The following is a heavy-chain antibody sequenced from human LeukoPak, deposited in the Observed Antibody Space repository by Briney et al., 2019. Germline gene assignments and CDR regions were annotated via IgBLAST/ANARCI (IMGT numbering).Heavy chain of an antibody. D-gene: IGHD3-22*01. CDR1: GGSISSYY. Sequence: SETLSLTCTVSGGSISSYYWSWIRQPAGKGLEWIGRIYTSGSTNYNPSLKSRVTMSADTSKNQFSLKLSSVTAADTAVYYCAGGRNYYDSSGYYYESAFDIWGQGTMVTVSS. CDR2: IYTSGST. J-gene: IGHJ3*02. CDR3: AGGRNYYDSSGYYYESAFDI. V-gene: IGHV4-4*07.